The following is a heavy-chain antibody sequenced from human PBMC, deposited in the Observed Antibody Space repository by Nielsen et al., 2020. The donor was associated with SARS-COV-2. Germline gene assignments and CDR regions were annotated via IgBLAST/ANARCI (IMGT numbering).Heavy chain of an antibody. V-gene: IGHV4-4*02. CDR1: GGSISSSNW. CDR3: AREGYCSSTSCSWGNAFDI. CDR2: IYHSGST. Sequence: SETLSPTCAVPGGSISSSNWWSWVRQPPGRGLEWIGEIYHSGSTNYNPSLKSRVTISVDKSKNQFSLKLSSVTAADTAVYYCAREGYCSSTSCSWGNAFDIWGQGTMVTVSS. D-gene: IGHD2-2*01. J-gene: IGHJ3*02.